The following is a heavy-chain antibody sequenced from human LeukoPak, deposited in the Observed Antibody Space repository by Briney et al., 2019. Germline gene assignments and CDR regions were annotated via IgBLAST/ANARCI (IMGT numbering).Heavy chain of an antibody. CDR2: IYTSGST. CDR3: ARAGATVTRDAFDI. J-gene: IGHJ3*02. D-gene: IGHD4-17*01. V-gene: IGHV4-61*02. Sequence: SQTLSLTCTVSGGSISGGSYYWSWIRQPAGKGLEWIGRIYTSGSTNYNPSLKSRVTISVDTSKNQFSLKLSSVTAADTAVYYCARAGATVTRDAFDIWGQGTMVTVSS. CDR1: GGSISGGSYY.